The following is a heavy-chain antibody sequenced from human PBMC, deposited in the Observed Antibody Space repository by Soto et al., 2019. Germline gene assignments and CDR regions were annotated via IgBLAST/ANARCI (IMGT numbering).Heavy chain of an antibody. Sequence: QVQLVESGGGVVQPGRSLKLSCAASGFTFSSYGMHWVRQDPGKGLEWVAVIIYDGSTKYYADSVKGRFTISRDNSKSTLYLQRNSLRAEDTAVYYCAKDRMGAGVRGYFDYWGQGTLVTVSS. CDR1: GFTFSSYG. CDR2: IIYDGSTK. CDR3: AKDRMGAGVRGYFDY. V-gene: IGHV3-30*18. J-gene: IGHJ4*02. D-gene: IGHD3-10*01.